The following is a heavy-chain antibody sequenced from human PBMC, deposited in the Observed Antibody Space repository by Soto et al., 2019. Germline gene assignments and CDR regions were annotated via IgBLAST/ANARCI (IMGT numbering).Heavy chain of an antibody. V-gene: IGHV4-4*02. D-gene: IGHD6-19*01. Sequence: SETLSLTCAVPGGSISSDNWWTWVRQTPGKGLEWIGEIYHSGDTNYNPSLERRVTISVDKPKNQISLKLSSVNAADTAVYFCAGVHSFRVRVAKAGGMGLDYWGQGLLVTVSS. CDR2: IYHSGDT. CDR1: GGSISSDNW. CDR3: AGVHSFRVRVAKAGGMGLDY. J-gene: IGHJ4*02.